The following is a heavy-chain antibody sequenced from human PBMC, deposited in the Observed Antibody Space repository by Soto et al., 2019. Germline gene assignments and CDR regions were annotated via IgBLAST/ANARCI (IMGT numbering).Heavy chain of an antibody. V-gene: IGHV3-23*01. D-gene: IGHD3-10*01. J-gene: IGHJ5*02. CDR3: AKGKSTGDIDWFDP. CDR1: GFTLQNYA. Sequence: PGGSLRLSCTASGFTLQNYAMAWVRQAPGKGLEWVSTLIGGHYGTAYSYSVKGRFTVSRDNSKNCLYLQMNSLGVEDTAMYFCAKGKSTGDIDWFDPWGQGSLVTVFS. CDR2: LIGGHYGT.